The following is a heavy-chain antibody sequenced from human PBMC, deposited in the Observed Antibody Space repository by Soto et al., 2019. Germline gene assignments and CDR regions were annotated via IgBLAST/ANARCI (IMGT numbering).Heavy chain of an antibody. V-gene: IGHV3-30-3*01. Sequence: GGSLRLSCAASGFTFSSYAMHWVRQAPGKGLEWVAVISYDGSNKYYADSVKGRFTISRDNSKSTLYLQMNSLRAEDTAVYYCARCIGTVAWLGIDYWGQGTLVTVSS. J-gene: IGHJ4*02. CDR3: ARCIGTVAWLGIDY. CDR1: GFTFSSYA. CDR2: ISYDGSNK. D-gene: IGHD3-10*01.